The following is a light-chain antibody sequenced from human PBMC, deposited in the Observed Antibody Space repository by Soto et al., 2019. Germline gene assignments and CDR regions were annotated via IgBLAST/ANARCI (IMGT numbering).Light chain of an antibody. Sequence: EVVLTQSPGTLSFSPGESATLSCRASQSVSSRFLAWYQLKPGQAPRLLIYGALNRATGVPDRFSGSGSGTDFTLTISRLEPEDFAVYYCQQYDGSITFGQGTRLEIK. J-gene: IGKJ5*01. V-gene: IGKV3-20*01. CDR1: QSVSSRF. CDR2: GAL. CDR3: QQYDGSIT.